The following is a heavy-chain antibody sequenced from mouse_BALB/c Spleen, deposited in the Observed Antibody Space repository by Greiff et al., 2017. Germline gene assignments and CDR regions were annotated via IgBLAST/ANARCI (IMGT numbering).Heavy chain of an antibody. CDR1: GDSITSGY. V-gene: IGHV3-8*02. D-gene: IGHD2-3*01. CDR2: ISYSGST. J-gene: IGHJ2*01. Sequence: EVQLVESGPSLVKPSQTLSLTCSVTGDSITSGYWNWIRKFPGNKLEYMGYISYSGSTYYNPSLKSRISITRDTSKNQYYLQLNSVTTEDTATYYCASGIYDGYYMGFDYWGQGTTLTVSS. CDR3: ASGIYDGYYMGFDY.